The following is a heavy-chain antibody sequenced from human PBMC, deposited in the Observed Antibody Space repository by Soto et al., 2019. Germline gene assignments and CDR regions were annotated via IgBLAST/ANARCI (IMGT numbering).Heavy chain of an antibody. D-gene: IGHD6-19*01. V-gene: IGHV3-23*01. CDR2: ITSSSGGT. CDR1: GFILSNYA. J-gene: IGHJ6*03. CDR3: AKDMKAGAFYYSYMDV. Sequence: GGSLRLSCAASGFILSNYAMSWVRQAPGKGLEWVSGITSSSGGTHYADSVKGRFTISRDNSKNTLYLQMNSLRPEDTALYYCAKDMKAGAFYYSYMDVWGKGTTVTVSS.